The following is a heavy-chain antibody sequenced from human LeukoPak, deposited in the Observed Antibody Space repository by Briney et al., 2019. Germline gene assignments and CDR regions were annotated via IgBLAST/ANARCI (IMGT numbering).Heavy chain of an antibody. V-gene: IGHV4-59*01. D-gene: IGHD1-14*01. CDR3: ARGRIYGDY. CDR1: GGSISSYY. Sequence: SETLSLTCTVSGGSISSYYWSWIRQPPGKGLEWIGYIYYSGSTNYNPSLKSRVTLSVDTSKNQFSLKLSSVTAADTAVYYCARGRIYGDYWGQGTLVTVSS. J-gene: IGHJ4*02. CDR2: IYYSGST.